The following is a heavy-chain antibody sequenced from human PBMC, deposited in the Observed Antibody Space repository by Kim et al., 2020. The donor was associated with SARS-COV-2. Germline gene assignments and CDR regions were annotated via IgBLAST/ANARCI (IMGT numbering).Heavy chain of an antibody. Sequence: GGSLRLSCAASGFTFSSYAMHWVRQAPGKGLEWVAVISYDGSNKYYADSVKGRFTISRDNSKNTLYLQMNSLRAEDTAVYYCAREQSGRYFDYRGAFDIWGQGTMVTVSS. CDR1: GFTFSSYA. V-gene: IGHV3-30*04. CDR2: ISYDGSNK. D-gene: IGHD3-9*01. CDR3: AREQSGRYFDYRGAFDI. J-gene: IGHJ3*02.